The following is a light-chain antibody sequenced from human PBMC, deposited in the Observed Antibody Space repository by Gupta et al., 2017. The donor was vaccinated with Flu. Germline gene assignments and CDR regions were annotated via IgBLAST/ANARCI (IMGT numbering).Light chain of an antibody. CDR3: QQSYRTPLS. Sequence: GDRVTITCRPSQISRNYVKWYQQPPGKVPNLLIGAASTLQSGVPSRFSGSGSGTDFALTISSLQPEDFATYCCQQSYRTPLSFGGGTKVEIK. CDR1: QISRNY. V-gene: IGKV1-39*01. J-gene: IGKJ4*01. CDR2: AAS.